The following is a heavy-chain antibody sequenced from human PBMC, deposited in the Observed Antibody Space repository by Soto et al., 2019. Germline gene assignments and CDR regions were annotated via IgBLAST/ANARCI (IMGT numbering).Heavy chain of an antibody. CDR2: ISYDGSNK. V-gene: IGHV3-30*18. J-gene: IGHJ5*02. CDR3: AKDRTRDIVLMVYAICPWFDP. D-gene: IGHD2-8*01. CDR1: GFTFSSYG. Sequence: PGGSLRLSCAASGFTFSSYGMHWVRQAPGKGLEWVAVISYDGSNKYYADSVKGRFTISRDNSKNTLYLQMNSLRAEDTAVYYCAKDRTRDIVLMVYAICPWFDPWGQGTLVTVSS.